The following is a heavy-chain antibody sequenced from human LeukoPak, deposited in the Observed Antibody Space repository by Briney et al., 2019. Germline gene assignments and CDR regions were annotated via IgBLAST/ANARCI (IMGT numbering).Heavy chain of an antibody. V-gene: IGHV4-59*02. D-gene: IGHD3-22*01. CDR1: GGSVSSYY. CDR3: TRGSIAYYYMDV. CDR2: IYYSGST. J-gene: IGHJ6*03. Sequence: SETLSLTCTVSGGSVSSYYWSWIRQPPGKGLEWIGYIYYSGSTNYNPSLKSRVTISVDTSKNQFSLKLSSVTAADTAVYYCTRGSIAYYYMDVWGKGTTVTISS.